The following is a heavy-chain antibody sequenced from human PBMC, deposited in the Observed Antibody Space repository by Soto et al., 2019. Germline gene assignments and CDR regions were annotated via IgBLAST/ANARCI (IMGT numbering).Heavy chain of an antibody. V-gene: IGHV1-69*04. J-gene: IGHJ4*02. CDR3: ARDLPNIVLMEGLKNEAY. CDR2: IIPILGIA. D-gene: IGHD2-8*01. Sequence: SVKVSFKASGGTFSSYTISWVRQAPGQGLEWMGRIIPILGIANYAQKFQGRVKITADKSTSTAYMELSSLRSEDTAVYYCARDLPNIVLMEGLKNEAYWGQGTLVTVSS. CDR1: GGTFSSYT.